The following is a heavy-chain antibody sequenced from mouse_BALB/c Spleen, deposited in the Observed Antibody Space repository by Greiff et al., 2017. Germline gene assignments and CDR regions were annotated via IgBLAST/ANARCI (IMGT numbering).Heavy chain of an antibody. CDR3: AVYGYDDAMDY. Sequence: EVQRVESGPGLVKPSQSLSLTCTVTGYSITSDYAWNWIRQFPGNKLEWMGYISYSGSTSYNPSLKSRISITRDTSKNQFFLQLNSVTTEDTATYYCAVYGYDDAMDYWGQGTSVTVSS. V-gene: IGHV3-2*02. D-gene: IGHD2-2*01. CDR2: ISYSGST. CDR1: GYSITSDYA. J-gene: IGHJ4*01.